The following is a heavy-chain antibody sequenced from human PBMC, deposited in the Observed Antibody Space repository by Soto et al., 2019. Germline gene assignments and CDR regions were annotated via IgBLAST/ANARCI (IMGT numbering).Heavy chain of an antibody. V-gene: IGHV1-3*01. J-gene: IGHJ4*02. Sequence: QVQLVQSGAEVTKPGASVKVSCKTSGYPFTNYAIYWVRQAPGQRLEWMGWINAGNGNTKYSQKFQDRFTITRDTSASTAYMELSSLRSEDTAMYYCARAEGLDYWGQGTLVTVFS. CDR2: INAGNGNT. CDR1: GYPFTNYA. CDR3: ARAEGLDY.